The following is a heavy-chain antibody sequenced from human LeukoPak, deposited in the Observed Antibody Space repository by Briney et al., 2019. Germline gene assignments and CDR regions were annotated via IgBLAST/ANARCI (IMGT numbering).Heavy chain of an antibody. CDR1: GYSISSGYY. D-gene: IGHD2-2*01. J-gene: IGHJ4*02. Sequence: PSETLSLTCIVSGYSISSGYYWGWIRQPPGKGLEWIGSIYHSGSTYYNPSLKSRVTISVDTSKNQFSLKLSSVTAADTAVYYCARDPAQYSTAFDYWGQGTLVTVSS. V-gene: IGHV4-38-2*02. CDR2: IYHSGST. CDR3: ARDPAQYSTAFDY.